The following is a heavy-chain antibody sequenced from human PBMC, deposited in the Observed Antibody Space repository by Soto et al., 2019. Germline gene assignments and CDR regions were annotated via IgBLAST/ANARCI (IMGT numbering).Heavy chain of an antibody. D-gene: IGHD2-2*01. V-gene: IGHV4-34*01. CDR1: GGSFSGYY. CDR3: ARLDGVVVPAAPRFDY. Sequence: QVQLQQWGAGLLKPSETLSLTCAVYGGSFSGYYWSWIRQPPGKGLEWIGEINHSGSTNYNPSLKSRVTISVDTSKNQFSLKLSSVTAADTVVYYCARLDGVVVPAAPRFDYWGQGTLVTVSS. J-gene: IGHJ4*02. CDR2: INHSGST.